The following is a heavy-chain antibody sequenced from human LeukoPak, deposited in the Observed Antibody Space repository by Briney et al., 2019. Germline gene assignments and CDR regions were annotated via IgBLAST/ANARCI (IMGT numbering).Heavy chain of an antibody. J-gene: IGHJ4*02. V-gene: IGHV4-34*01. CDR3: ARGLPDGYLDY. CDR2: INHSGST. CDR1: GGFFSGYY. Sequence: SETLSLTCAVYGGFFSGYYWSWIRQPPGKGLEWIGEINHSGSTNYNPSLKSRVTISVDTSKNQFSLKLSSVTAADTAVYYCARGLPDGYLDYWGQGTLVTVSS.